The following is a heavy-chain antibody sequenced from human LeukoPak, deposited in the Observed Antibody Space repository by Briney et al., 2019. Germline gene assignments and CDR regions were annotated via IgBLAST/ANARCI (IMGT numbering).Heavy chain of an antibody. D-gene: IGHD3-3*01. CDR1: GFTFSSYA. Sequence: PGGSLRLSCAAPGFTFSSYAMHWVRQAPGKGLEYVSAISSNGGSTYYANSVKGRFTISRDNSKNMLYLQMGSLRAEDMAVYHCARARDDFWSYYYYYMDVWGKGTTVTVS. CDR2: ISSNGGST. J-gene: IGHJ6*03. CDR3: ARARDDFWSYYYYYMDV. V-gene: IGHV3-64*01.